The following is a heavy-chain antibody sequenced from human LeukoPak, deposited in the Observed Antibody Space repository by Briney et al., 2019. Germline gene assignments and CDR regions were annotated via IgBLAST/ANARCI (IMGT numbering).Heavy chain of an antibody. CDR3: AKGNQGYCTNSGCSGEYYIDY. V-gene: IGHV3-23*01. Sequence: GGSLRLSCAASGFTCSSYAMSWVRQAPGKGLEWVSGISGVGHVTYYTDSVKGRFTISRDNSKNTLYLQMNSLRAEDTAVYYCAKGNQGYCTNSGCSGEYYIDYWGQGALVTVSS. CDR2: ISGVGHVT. J-gene: IGHJ4*02. D-gene: IGHD2-8*01. CDR1: GFTCSSYA.